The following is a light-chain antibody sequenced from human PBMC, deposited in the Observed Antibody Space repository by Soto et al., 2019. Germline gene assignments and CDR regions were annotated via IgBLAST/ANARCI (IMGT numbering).Light chain of an antibody. CDR1: TNDIGAFDY. V-gene: IGLV2-14*01. J-gene: IGLJ1*01. CDR3: SSFTTNRFYV. Sequence: QSALTQPTSVSGSPGQSITIYCTGNTNDIGAFDYVSWYQQHPGKAPRLLIHGVRNRPPGISSRFSASKSGLTASLNIVGLRADDEADYSCSSFTTNRFYVFGPGTKVTVL. CDR2: GVR.